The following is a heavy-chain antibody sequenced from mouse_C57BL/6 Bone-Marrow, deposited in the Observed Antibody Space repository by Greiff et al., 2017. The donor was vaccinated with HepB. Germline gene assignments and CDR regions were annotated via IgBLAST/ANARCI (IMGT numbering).Heavy chain of an antibody. J-gene: IGHJ1*03. V-gene: IGHV10-1*01. CDR3: VRLSFYWYFDV. CDR1: GFSFNTYA. Sequence: EVQRVESGGGLVQPKGSLKLSCAASGFSFNTYAMNWVRQAPGKGLEWVARIRSKSNNYATYYADSVKDRFTISRDDSESMLYLQMNNLKTEDTAMYYCVRLSFYWYFDVWGTGTTVTVSS. CDR2: IRSKSNNYAT.